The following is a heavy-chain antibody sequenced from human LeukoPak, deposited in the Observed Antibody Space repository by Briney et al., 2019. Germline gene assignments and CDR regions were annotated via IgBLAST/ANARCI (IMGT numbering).Heavy chain of an antibody. CDR2: ISSSSSTI. V-gene: IGHV3-48*01. Sequence: EGSLRLSCAASGFTFSSYSMNWVRQAPGKGLEWVSYISSSSSTIYYADSVKGRFTISRDNAKNSLYLQMNSLRAEDTAVYYCASNAAGYYRWFDPWGQGTLVTVSS. J-gene: IGHJ5*02. D-gene: IGHD1-26*01. CDR1: GFTFSSYS. CDR3: ASNAAGYYRWFDP.